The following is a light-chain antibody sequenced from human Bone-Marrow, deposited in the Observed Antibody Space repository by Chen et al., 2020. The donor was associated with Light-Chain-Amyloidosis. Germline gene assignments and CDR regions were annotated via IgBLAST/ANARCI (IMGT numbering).Light chain of an antibody. CDR2: EVT. CDR1: SSDVGGDNH. J-gene: IGLJ1*01. V-gene: IGLV2-14*01. Sequence: LTQPASAFGPAGQSSTTSCGGTSSDVGGDNHVSWYQQHPDKAPKLMIYEVTNRPSWVPDRVSGSKSDNTASLTISGLQTEDEADYFCTSYTITNTLVFGSGTRVTVL. CDR3: TSYTITNTLV.